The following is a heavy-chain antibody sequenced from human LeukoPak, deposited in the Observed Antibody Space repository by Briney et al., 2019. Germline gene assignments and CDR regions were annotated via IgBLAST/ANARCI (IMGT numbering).Heavy chain of an antibody. CDR1: GYTLTELS. Sequence: GASVKVSCKVSGYTLTELSMHWVRQASGKGLEWMGGFDPEDGETIYAQKFQGRVTMTEDTSTDTAYMELSSLRSEDTAVYYCAAVKTYYYDTSGYYFPLNAFDIWGQGTMVTVSS. V-gene: IGHV1-24*01. CDR2: FDPEDGET. D-gene: IGHD3-22*01. J-gene: IGHJ3*02. CDR3: AAVKTYYYDTSGYYFPLNAFDI.